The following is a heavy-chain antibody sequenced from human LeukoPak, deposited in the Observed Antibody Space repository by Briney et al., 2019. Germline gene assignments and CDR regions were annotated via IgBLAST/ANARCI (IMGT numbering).Heavy chain of an antibody. CDR1: GYTFINYF. J-gene: IGHJ3*02. V-gene: IGHV1-46*01. Sequence: ASVKVSCKASGYTFINYFMHWVRQAPGQGLEWMGIINPSDGGISYAQKFQGRVTMTRDTSTSRVYMELSSLRSEDTAVYYCARVGGYSYGSPPDAFDIRGQGTMVTVSS. CDR2: INPSDGGI. CDR3: ARVGGYSYGSPPDAFDI. D-gene: IGHD5-18*01.